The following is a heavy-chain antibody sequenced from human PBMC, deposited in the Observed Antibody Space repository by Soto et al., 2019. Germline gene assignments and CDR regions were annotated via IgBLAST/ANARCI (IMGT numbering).Heavy chain of an antibody. CDR1: GFTFSSSA. V-gene: IGHV3-23*01. CDR2: IDRTNNT. CDR3: AKVDAYSYRTDH. Sequence: GGSLRLSCAASGFTFSSSAMTWVRQALGKGPEWVSSIDRTNNTHYADSVKGRFAISRDNSQNTLYLQMNSLTAEDTAVYFCAKVDAYSYRTDHWGQGTLVTVSS. D-gene: IGHD3-16*02. J-gene: IGHJ4*02.